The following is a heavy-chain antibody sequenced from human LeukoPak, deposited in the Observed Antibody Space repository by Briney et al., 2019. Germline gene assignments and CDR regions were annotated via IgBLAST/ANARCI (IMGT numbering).Heavy chain of an antibody. D-gene: IGHD3-22*01. Sequence: SETLSLTCTVSGHSISSGYYWGWIRQPPGKGLEWIGSIYHSGSTNYNPSLKSRVTISVDTSKNQFSLQLSSVTAADTAVYYCARDGLDYYDSSGITVGFDPWGQGTLVTVSS. V-gene: IGHV4-38-2*02. J-gene: IGHJ5*02. CDR2: IYHSGST. CDR3: ARDGLDYYDSSGITVGFDP. CDR1: GHSISSGYY.